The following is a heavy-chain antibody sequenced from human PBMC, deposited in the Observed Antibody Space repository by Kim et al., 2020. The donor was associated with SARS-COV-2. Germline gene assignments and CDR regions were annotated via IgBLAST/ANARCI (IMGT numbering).Heavy chain of an antibody. D-gene: IGHD2-21*02. V-gene: IGHV3-20*04. CDR1: GLIFDDYG. CDR3: ERSEVTPHRDAFDI. Sequence: GGSLRLSCAASGLIFDDYGMSWVRQVPGKGLEWVSGISWDGGSTGYAASVKGRFTISRDNAKNSLYLQMNSLGAGDTALYYCERSEVTPHRDAFDIWGQGTMVTVSS. CDR2: ISWDGGST. J-gene: IGHJ3*02.